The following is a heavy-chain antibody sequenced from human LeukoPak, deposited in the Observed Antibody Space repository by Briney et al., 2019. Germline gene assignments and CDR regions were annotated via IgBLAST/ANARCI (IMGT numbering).Heavy chain of an antibody. D-gene: IGHD6-13*01. V-gene: IGHV4-39*01. CDR2: IYYSGST. CDR1: GFTFSSYW. J-gene: IGHJ5*02. CDR3: ARGYSGPSQFDP. Sequence: PGGSLRLSCAASGFTFSSYWMSWVRQAPGKGLEWIESIYYSGSTYYNPSLKSRVTISVDTSKNQFSLKLSSVTAADTAVYYCARGYSGPSQFDPWGQGTLVTVSS.